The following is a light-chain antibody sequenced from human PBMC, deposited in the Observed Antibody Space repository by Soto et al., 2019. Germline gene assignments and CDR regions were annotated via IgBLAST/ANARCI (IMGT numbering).Light chain of an antibody. CDR3: SSYAGSSWV. J-gene: IGLJ3*02. Sequence: QSALTQPASVSGSPGQSITISCTGTSSDVGSYNLVSWYQQHPGKAPKLMIYEGSKRPSGVSNRFSGSKSGNTASLTVSVLQGEDEADYYCSSYAGSSWVFGGGTKLTV. CDR2: EGS. V-gene: IGLV2-14*02. CDR1: SSDVGSYNL.